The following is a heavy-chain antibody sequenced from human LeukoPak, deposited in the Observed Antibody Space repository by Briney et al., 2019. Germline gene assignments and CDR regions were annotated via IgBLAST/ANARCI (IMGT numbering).Heavy chain of an antibody. CDR2: IYYSGST. D-gene: IGHD6-19*01. J-gene: IGHJ4*02. CDR1: GGSISSSSYY. Sequence: SETLSLTCTVSGGSISSSSYYWGWIRQPPGKGLEWIGSIYYSGSTYYNPSLKSRVTISVDTSKNQFSLKLSSVTAADTAVYYCAREATGWRPLDFWGQGTLVTVSS. CDR3: AREATGWRPLDF. V-gene: IGHV4-39*02.